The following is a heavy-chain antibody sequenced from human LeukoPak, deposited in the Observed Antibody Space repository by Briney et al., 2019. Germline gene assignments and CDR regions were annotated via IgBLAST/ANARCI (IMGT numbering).Heavy chain of an antibody. D-gene: IGHD6-13*01. CDR2: IYYSGST. V-gene: IGHV4-39*01. Sequence: SETLSLTCTVSGGSISSSIYYWGWIRQPPGKGLEWIGSIYYSGSTYYNPSLKSRVTISVDTSKNQFSLKLSSVTAADTAVYYCASLIAAAVYFDYWGQGTLVTVSS. CDR1: GGSISSSIYY. CDR3: ASLIAAAVYFDY. J-gene: IGHJ4*02.